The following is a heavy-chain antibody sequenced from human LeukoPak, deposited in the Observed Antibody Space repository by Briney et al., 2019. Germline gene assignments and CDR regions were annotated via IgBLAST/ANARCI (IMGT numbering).Heavy chain of an antibody. V-gene: IGHV3-23*01. CDR3: ANNWGVPDY. Sequence: GGSLRLSCEASGFTFSNYDMIWVRQAPGKGLEWVSIISGSGGSTYYGDSVKGRFTISRDNSKNTLYLQMNSLRAEDTAVYYCANNWGVPDYWGQGTLVTVSS. CDR2: ISGSGGST. CDR1: GFTFSNYD. J-gene: IGHJ4*02. D-gene: IGHD7-27*01.